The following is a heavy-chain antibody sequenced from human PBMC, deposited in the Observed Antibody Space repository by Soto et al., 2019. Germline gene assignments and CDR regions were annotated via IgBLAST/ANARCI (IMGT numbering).Heavy chain of an antibody. J-gene: IGHJ6*02. D-gene: IGHD6-13*01. CDR1: GFSFRTYA. CDR2: IIGSGGST. V-gene: IGHV3-23*01. Sequence: GGSLRLSCAPSGFSFRTYAMNWVRPVPGKGLEWVSGIIGSGGSTYYADSVKGRFTISRDNSKNTVFLQMNRLRAEDTAVYFCAKGMQQLVYNIGMDVWGQGHRVTVS. CDR3: AKGMQQLVYNIGMDV.